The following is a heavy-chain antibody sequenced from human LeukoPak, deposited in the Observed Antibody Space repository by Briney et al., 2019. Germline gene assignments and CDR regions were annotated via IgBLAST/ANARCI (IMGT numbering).Heavy chain of an antibody. CDR1: GGSISSYY. Sequence: SETLSLTCTVSGGSISSYYWTWIRQPPGEGLEWIGYIYYSGSTNYNPSLKSRVTISVDTSKNQFSLKLSSVTAADTAVYYCARALQPGVYAFDIWGQGTMVTVSS. D-gene: IGHD6-13*01. CDR3: ARALQPGVYAFDI. V-gene: IGHV4-59*01. CDR2: IYYSGST. J-gene: IGHJ3*02.